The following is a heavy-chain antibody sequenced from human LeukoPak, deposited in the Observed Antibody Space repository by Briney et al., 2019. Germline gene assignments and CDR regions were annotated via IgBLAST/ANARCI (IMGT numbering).Heavy chain of an antibody. CDR3: ARDYDSSGYYSLGWYGMDV. Sequence: PGGSLRLSCAASGFTFGSYAMHWVRQAPGKGLEWVAVISYDGSNKYYADSVKGRFTISRDNSKNTLYLQMNSLRAEDTAVYYCARDYDSSGYYSLGWYGMDVWGQGTTVTVSS. J-gene: IGHJ6*02. CDR1: GFTFGSYA. CDR2: ISYDGSNK. D-gene: IGHD3-22*01. V-gene: IGHV3-30*04.